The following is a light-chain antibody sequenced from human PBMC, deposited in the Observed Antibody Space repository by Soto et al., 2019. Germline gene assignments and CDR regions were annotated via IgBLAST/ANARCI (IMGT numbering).Light chain of an antibody. V-gene: IGKV3D-20*02. CDR1: HSVANNY. Sequence: IVLAQSPATLSLSPGESATISCRASHSVANNYLAWYQQKHGQAPRLIIFAASSRATGVPHRFSASGSGTDFTLTISSLQPEDFATYYCQQSYSTPRTFGQGTKVEIK. CDR3: QQSYSTPRT. CDR2: AAS. J-gene: IGKJ1*01.